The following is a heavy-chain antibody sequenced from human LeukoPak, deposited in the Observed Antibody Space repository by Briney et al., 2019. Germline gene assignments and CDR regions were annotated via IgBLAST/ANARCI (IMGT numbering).Heavy chain of an antibody. Sequence: SETLSLTCTVSGGSISSGGYYWSWIRQHPGKGLEWIGYIYYSGSTYYNPSLKSRVTISVDTSKNQFSLKLSSVTAADTAVCYCARLAPRDSSYYFYMDVWGTGTTVTVSS. J-gene: IGHJ6*03. CDR3: ARLAPRDSSYYFYMDV. CDR2: IYYSGST. D-gene: IGHD2-15*01. V-gene: IGHV4-31*03. CDR1: GGSISSGGYY.